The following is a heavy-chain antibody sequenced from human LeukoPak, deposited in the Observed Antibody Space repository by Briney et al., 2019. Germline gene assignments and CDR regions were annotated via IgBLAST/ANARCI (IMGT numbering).Heavy chain of an antibody. V-gene: IGHV4-39*01. CDR3: ASEQDYSNYVFNH. D-gene: IGHD4-11*01. Sequence: SETLSLTCTVSGGSISSSYYCWGWIRQPPGKGLEWIGSIYYSGSTYYNPSLKSRVTISVDTSKNQFSLKLRSVTAADTAVYYCASEQDYSNYVFNHWGQGTLVTVSS. CDR1: GGSISSSYYC. CDR2: IYYSGST. J-gene: IGHJ4*02.